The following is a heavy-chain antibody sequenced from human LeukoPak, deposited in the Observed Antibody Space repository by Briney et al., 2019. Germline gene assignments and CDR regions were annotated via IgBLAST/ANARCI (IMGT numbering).Heavy chain of an antibody. CDR3: SRSHSVDFDY. D-gene: IGHD3-10*01. Sequence: GGSLRLSCVASGFMFSDYWMSWVRQAPGKGLEWVAKIKEDGTEKYYLDSVKGRFSIFRDNAKNSLYLQMNSLRGEDTAMYYCSRSHSVDFDYWGQGTLVTVSS. J-gene: IGHJ4*02. CDR1: GFMFSDYW. CDR2: IKEDGTEK. V-gene: IGHV3-7*01.